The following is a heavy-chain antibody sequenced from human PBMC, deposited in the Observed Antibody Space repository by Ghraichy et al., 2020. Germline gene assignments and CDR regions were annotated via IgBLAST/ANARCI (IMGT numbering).Heavy chain of an antibody. Sequence: GSLRLSCAASGFNFSNYNMNWVRQAPGKGLEWVSSIGSSSNYADSMKGRFTISRDNAKNSLYLQMNSLRAEDTAVYYCARDVRQHNPMTTRRYFDYWGQGTLVTVSS. CDR3: ARDVRQHNPMTTRRYFDY. J-gene: IGHJ4*02. CDR2: IGSSS. CDR1: GFNFSNYN. D-gene: IGHD3-10*02. V-gene: IGHV3-69-1*02.